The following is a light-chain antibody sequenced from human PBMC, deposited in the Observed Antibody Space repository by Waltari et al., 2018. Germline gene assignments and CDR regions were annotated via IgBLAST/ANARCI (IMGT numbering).Light chain of an antibody. CDR1: QSISSY. V-gene: IGKV1-39*01. Sequence: DIQMTQSPSSLSASVGDRVTITCRASQSISSYLNWYQQKPGKAPKLLIYAASSLQSGVPSMFSGSVSGTDFTLTISSLQPEDFATYYCQQSYSTPFTFGGGTKVEIK. J-gene: IGKJ4*01. CDR2: AAS. CDR3: QQSYSTPFT.